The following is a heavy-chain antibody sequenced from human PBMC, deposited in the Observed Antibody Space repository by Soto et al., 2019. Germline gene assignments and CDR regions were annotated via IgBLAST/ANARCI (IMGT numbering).Heavy chain of an antibody. V-gene: IGHV4-39*01. Sequence: SETLSLTCTVSGGSISSSSYYWGWIRQPPGKGLEWIGSIYYSGSTYYNPSLKSRVTISVDTSKNQFSLKLSSVTAADTAVYYCSLWSYYYYYMDVWGKGTTVTVSS. D-gene: IGHD3-10*01. CDR3: SLWSYYYYYMDV. CDR2: IYYSGST. CDR1: GGSISSSSYY. J-gene: IGHJ6*03.